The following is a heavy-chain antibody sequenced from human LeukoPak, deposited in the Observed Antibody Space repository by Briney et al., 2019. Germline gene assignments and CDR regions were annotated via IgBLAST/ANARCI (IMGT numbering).Heavy chain of an antibody. CDR1: EFTFTTYG. CDR3: ATDGAAWSRSY. D-gene: IGHD2-8*02. J-gene: IGHJ4*02. V-gene: IGHV3-21*01. CDR2: ISRSSTSI. Sequence: GGSLRLSCAASEFTFTTYGMTWVRQAPGKGLEWVSTISRSSTSIFYAHSVKGRFTISRDDAKSSVSLQMSSLRVEDTAVYYCATDGAAWSRSYWGQGTLVTVSS.